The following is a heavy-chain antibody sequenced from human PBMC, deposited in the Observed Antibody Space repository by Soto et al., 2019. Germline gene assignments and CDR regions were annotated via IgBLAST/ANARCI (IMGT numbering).Heavy chain of an antibody. CDR2: IYYSGST. V-gene: IGHV4-59*08. J-gene: IGHJ6*02. CDR3: ARGGLRFLSPKDV. D-gene: IGHD3-3*01. Sequence: SETLSLTCTVSGGSISSYYWSWIRQPPGKGLEWIGYIYYSGSTNYNPSLKSRVTISVDTSKNQFSLKLSSVTAADTAVYYCARGGLRFLSPKDVWGQGTTVTVSS. CDR1: GGSISSYY.